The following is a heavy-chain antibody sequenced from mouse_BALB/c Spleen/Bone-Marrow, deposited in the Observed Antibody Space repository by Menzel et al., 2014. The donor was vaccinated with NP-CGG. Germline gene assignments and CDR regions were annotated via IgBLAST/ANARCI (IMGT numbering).Heavy chain of an antibody. CDR2: INSNGGST. J-gene: IGHJ2*01. D-gene: IGHD2-1*01. CDR1: GFTFSSYG. V-gene: IGHV5-6-3*01. CDR3: VRGNYGNYVGYFDF. Sequence: EVHLVESGGGLVQPGGSLKLSCAASGFTFSSYGMSWVRQTPDKRLELVATINSNGGSTYYPDSAKGRFTISRDTAKNTLYLQMSSLKSEETAMYYCVRGNYGNYVGYFDFWGQGTTLTVSS.